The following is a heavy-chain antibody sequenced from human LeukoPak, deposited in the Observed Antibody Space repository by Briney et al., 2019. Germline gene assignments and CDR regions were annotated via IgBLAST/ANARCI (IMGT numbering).Heavy chain of an antibody. CDR1: GGSISSGDYY. CDR3: ARDLDGYSSGWYYFDY. V-gene: IGHV4-30-4*01. J-gene: IGHJ4*02. Sequence: PSQTLSLTCTVSGGSISSGDYYWSWLRQPPGKGLEWLGYIYYSGSTYYNPSLKSRVTISVDTSKNQFSLKLSSVTAADTAVYYCARDLDGYSSGWYYFDYWGQGTLVTVSS. CDR2: IYYSGST. D-gene: IGHD6-19*01.